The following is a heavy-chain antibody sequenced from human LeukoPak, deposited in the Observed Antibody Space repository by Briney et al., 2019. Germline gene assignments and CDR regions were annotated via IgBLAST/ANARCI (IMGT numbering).Heavy chain of an antibody. CDR1: GGSISSGDYY. V-gene: IGHV4-30-4*08. Sequence: SETLSLTCTVSGGSISSGDYYWSWIRQPPGKGLEWIGYIYYSGSTYYNPSLKSRVTISVDTSKKQSSLKLRSVTAADTAVYYCARVGGYDADLFDYWGQGTLVTVSS. J-gene: IGHJ4*02. CDR3: ARVGGYDADLFDY. D-gene: IGHD5-12*01. CDR2: IYYSGST.